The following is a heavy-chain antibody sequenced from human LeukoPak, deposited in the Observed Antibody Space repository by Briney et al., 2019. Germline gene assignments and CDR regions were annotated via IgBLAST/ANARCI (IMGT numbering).Heavy chain of an antibody. CDR2: ILYDGSNT. J-gene: IGHJ4*02. D-gene: IGHD3-10*01. Sequence: GGSLRLSFSASRLTFTSYGIHWVRHPPGKGREWVAFILYDGSNTYYADSLKGRFTISRNNSNNTLYLKMNSLRAEDRAVYYCAKDRRLYGSGSTGNDYWGQGTLVTVSS. V-gene: IGHV3-30*02. CDR1: RLTFTSYG. CDR3: AKDRRLYGSGSTGNDY.